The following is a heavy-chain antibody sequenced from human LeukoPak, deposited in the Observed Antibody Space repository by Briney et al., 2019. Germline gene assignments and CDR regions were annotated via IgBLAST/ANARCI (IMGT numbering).Heavy chain of an antibody. D-gene: IGHD6-19*01. CDR2: IYYSGST. V-gene: IGHV4-39*07. Sequence: SETLSLTCTVSGGSVGSSDYYWGWIRQPPGKGLEWIGSIYYSGSTYYSPSLKSRVTISVDTSKNQFSLNLSAVTAADTAVYYCARNSQSPYRFFYMDVWGKGTTVTVSS. CDR1: GGSVGSSDYY. CDR3: ARNSQSPYRFFYMDV. J-gene: IGHJ6*03.